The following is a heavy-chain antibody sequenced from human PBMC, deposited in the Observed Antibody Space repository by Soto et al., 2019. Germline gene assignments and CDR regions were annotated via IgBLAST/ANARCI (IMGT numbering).Heavy chain of an antibody. Sequence: GGSLRLSCAASGFTFSSYGMHWVRQAPGKGLGWVAVISYDGSNKYYADSVKGRFTISRDNSKNTLYLQMNSRRAEDAAVYSCAKDRRGGGSYYYGMDVWGQGTTVTVSS. CDR2: ISYDGSNK. CDR1: GFTFSSYG. D-gene: IGHD1-26*01. V-gene: IGHV3-30*18. J-gene: IGHJ6*02. CDR3: AKDRRGGGSYYYGMDV.